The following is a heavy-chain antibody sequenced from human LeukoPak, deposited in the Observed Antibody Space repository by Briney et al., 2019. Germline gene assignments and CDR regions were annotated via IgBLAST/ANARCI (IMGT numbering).Heavy chain of an antibody. Sequence: GGSLRLSCTASGFAFSSYGMNWVRQAPGKGLEWVSGITGRGENIYYAGSVKGRFTISRDNSKNTLYLQMNSLRAEDTAVYYCARGGYETTVTTETDYFDYWGQGTLVTVSS. CDR1: GFAFSSYG. D-gene: IGHD4-17*01. V-gene: IGHV3-23*01. J-gene: IGHJ4*02. CDR3: ARGGYETTVTTETDYFDY. CDR2: ITGRGENI.